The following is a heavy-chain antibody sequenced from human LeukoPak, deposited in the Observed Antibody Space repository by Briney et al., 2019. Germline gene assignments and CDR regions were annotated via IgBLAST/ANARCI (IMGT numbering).Heavy chain of an antibody. Sequence: GGSLRLSCAASGFTFSSYEMNWVRQAPGKGLEWVSYISSSGSTIYYADSVKGRFTISRDNAKNSLYLQMNSLRAEDTAVYYCASLWFGELLDNWFDPWGQGTLVTVSS. V-gene: IGHV3-48*03. J-gene: IGHJ5*02. CDR2: ISSSGSTI. CDR1: GFTFSSYE. D-gene: IGHD3-10*01. CDR3: ASLWFGELLDNWFDP.